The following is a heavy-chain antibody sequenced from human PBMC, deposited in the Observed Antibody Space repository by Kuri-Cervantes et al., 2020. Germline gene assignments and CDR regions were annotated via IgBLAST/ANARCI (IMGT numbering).Heavy chain of an antibody. Sequence: SVKVSCKASGGTFSSYAISWVRQAPGQGLEWMGGIIPIFGTANYAQKFQGRVTITADESTGTAYMELSSLRSEDTAVYYCARLSSIYDFWSGYNMDVWGQGTTVTVSS. CDR3: ARLSSIYDFWSGYNMDV. CDR2: IIPIFGTA. J-gene: IGHJ6*02. D-gene: IGHD3-3*01. CDR1: GGTFSSYA. V-gene: IGHV1-69*13.